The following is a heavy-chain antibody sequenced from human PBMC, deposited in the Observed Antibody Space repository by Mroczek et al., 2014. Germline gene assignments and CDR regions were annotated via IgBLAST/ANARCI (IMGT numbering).Heavy chain of an antibody. J-gene: IGHJ5*02. CDR3: ARDSVVVPAARGWFDP. V-gene: IGHV1-18*01. D-gene: IGHD2-2*01. CDR1: GYTFTSYG. Sequence: QVQLVQSGAEVKKPGASVKVSCKASGYTFTSYGISWVRQAPGQGLEWMGWISAYNGNTNYAQKLQGRVTMTTDTSTSTAYMELRSLRSDDTAVYYCARDSVVVPAARGWFDPWGPGNPWSPVSS. CDR2: ISAYNGNT.